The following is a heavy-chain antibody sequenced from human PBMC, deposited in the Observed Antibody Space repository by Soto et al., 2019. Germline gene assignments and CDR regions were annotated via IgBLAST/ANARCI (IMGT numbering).Heavy chain of an antibody. Sequence: TLSLTCTLSGPSISSGGYYWSWFRQHPAKGREWIGYIYYSGSTYYNPSLKSRGTISVDTSKSQCSLKLSSVTAADTAVYYCARYSSSIPYNWLDPWGQGTLVTVS. V-gene: IGHV4-31*03. CDR2: IYYSGST. CDR3: ARYSSSIPYNWLDP. J-gene: IGHJ5*02. D-gene: IGHD6-6*01. CDR1: GPSISSGGYY.